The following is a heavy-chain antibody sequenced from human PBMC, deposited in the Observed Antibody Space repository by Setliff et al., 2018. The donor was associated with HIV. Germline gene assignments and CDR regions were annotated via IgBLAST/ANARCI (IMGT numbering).Heavy chain of an antibody. D-gene: IGHD5-12*01. J-gene: IGHJ6*03. Sequence: SETLSLTCAVSGYSISSGHYWGWSRQPPGKGLEWIGSIYHSGTTYDNPSLKSRVTISVDTSKNQFSLKLSSVTAADTAVYYCARHGAYEAYYDYMDVWGKGTTVTVS. V-gene: IGHV4-38-2*01. CDR2: IYHSGTT. CDR1: GYSISSGHY. CDR3: ARHGAYEAYYDYMDV.